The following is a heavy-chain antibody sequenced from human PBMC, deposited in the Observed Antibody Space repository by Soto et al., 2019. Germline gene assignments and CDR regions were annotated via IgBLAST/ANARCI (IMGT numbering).Heavy chain of an antibody. J-gene: IGHJ4*02. Sequence: PGGSLRLSCAASGFTFSSYGMHWVRQAPGKGLEWVAVISYDGSNKYYADSVKGRFTISRDNSKNTLYLQMNSLRAEDTAVYYCAKGLGYSYGRNFDYRGQGTLVTVSS. D-gene: IGHD5-18*01. CDR2: ISYDGSNK. CDR3: AKGLGYSYGRNFDY. CDR1: GFTFSSYG. V-gene: IGHV3-30*18.